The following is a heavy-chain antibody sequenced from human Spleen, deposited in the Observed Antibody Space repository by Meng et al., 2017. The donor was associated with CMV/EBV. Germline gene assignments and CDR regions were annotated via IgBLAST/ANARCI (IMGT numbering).Heavy chain of an antibody. CDR1: GFSLSTSGVG. D-gene: IGHD3-10*01. CDR2: IYWDDDK. CDR3: AHRQRLLWFGESSFDH. J-gene: IGHJ4*02. Sequence: QITLKESGPTLGNPTQTLTLTCPFSGFSLSTSGVGVGWIRQPPGKALEWLALIYWDDDKRYSPSLKSRLTITKDTSKNQVVLTMTNMDPVDTATYYCAHRQRLLWFGESSFDHWGQGTLVTVAS. V-gene: IGHV2-5*02.